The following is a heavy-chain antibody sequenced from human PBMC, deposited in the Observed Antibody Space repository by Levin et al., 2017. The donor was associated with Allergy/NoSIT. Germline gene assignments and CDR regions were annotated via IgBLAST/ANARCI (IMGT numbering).Heavy chain of an antibody. V-gene: IGHV4-31*03. Sequence: SQTLSLTCTVSGDSITRGDNYWSWIRQYPGKGLEWIGFISYSGHAHYNPSLKSRLSLSLDTSKNQFSLSLTSVTVADTAVYYCARDECAWFGECYGMDDWGQGTTVIVSS. CDR2: ISYSGHA. CDR1: GDSITRGDNY. CDR3: ARDECAWFGECYGMDD. J-gene: IGHJ6*02. D-gene: IGHD3-10*01.